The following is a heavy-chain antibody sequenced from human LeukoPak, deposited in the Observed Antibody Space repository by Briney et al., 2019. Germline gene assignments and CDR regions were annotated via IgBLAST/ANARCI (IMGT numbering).Heavy chain of an antibody. J-gene: IGHJ4*02. CDR3: AAPPNGYSYGFDYFDY. V-gene: IGHV1-18*01. D-gene: IGHD5-18*01. CDR2: ISAYNGNT. Sequence: ASVKVSCKASGYTFTSYGISWVRQAPGQGLEWMGWISAYNGNTNYAQKLQGRVTMTTDTSTSTAYMELSSLRSEDTAVYYCAAPPNGYSYGFDYFDYWGQGTLVTVSS. CDR1: GYTFTSYG.